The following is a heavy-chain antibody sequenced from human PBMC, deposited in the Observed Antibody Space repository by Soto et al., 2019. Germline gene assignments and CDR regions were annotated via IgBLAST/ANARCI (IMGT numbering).Heavy chain of an antibody. V-gene: IGHV4-4*02. J-gene: IGHJ4*02. CDR2: IFHSGST. CDR3: ARVFSGSYSDY. Sequence: PSHPLSPTYSISGSTIRIHNWRRWNRKPPGKGLEWIGEIFHSGSTNYNPSLKTRVTISVDKSKNQFSLKLSSVTAADTAVYYCARVFSGSYSDYWGQGTLVTVSS. CDR1: GSTIRIHNW. D-gene: IGHD1-26*01.